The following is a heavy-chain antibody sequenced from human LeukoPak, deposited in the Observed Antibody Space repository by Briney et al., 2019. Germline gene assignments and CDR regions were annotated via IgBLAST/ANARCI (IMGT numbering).Heavy chain of an antibody. J-gene: IGHJ4*02. CDR3: ARSNGTWRYFFDS. D-gene: IGHD1-14*01. Sequence: SETLSLTCTVSGGSISSSSYYWGWIRQPPGKRLEWLGSVFYTGTTYCNPSLKSRVTISVDTSKTQFSLRLSSVTATDTAVYYCARSNGTWRYFFDSWGQGTLVTVSS. CDR2: VFYTGTT. V-gene: IGHV4-39*01. CDR1: GGSISSSSYY.